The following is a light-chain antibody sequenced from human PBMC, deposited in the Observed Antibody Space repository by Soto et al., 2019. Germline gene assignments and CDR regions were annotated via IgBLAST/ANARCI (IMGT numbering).Light chain of an antibody. J-gene: IGLJ1*01. CDR3: NSSTYGSTYV. V-gene: IGLV2-14*01. Sequence: QSVLTQPASVPGSPGQSITISCTGTSRDVGGYTYVSWYQQHPAKAPQLIIYEVSNRPSGVSNRFSGSRSGNTASLTISGLQAEDEADYYCNSSTYGSTYVFGTGTKVTVL. CDR1: SRDVGGYTY. CDR2: EVS.